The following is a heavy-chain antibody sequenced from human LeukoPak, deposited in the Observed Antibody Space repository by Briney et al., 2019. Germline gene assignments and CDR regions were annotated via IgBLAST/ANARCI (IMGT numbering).Heavy chain of an antibody. D-gene: IGHD6-13*01. J-gene: IGHJ4*02. CDR2: IKSKTDGGTT. V-gene: IGHV3-15*07. Sequence: PGGSLRLSCVASGFTFTNAWMNWVRQAPGKGLEWVGHIKSKTDGGTTDHAAPVKGRFTISRDDSKNTLYLQMNSLKTEDTAVYYCAKGSSPLGHFDCWGQGTLVTVSS. CDR1: GFTFTNAW. CDR3: AKGSSPLGHFDC.